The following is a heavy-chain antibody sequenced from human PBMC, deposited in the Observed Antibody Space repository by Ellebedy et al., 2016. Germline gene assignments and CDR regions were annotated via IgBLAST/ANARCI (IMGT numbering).Heavy chain of an antibody. J-gene: IGHJ4*02. CDR3: RQGHYFDQ. V-gene: IGHV3-23*01. CDR1: GLTVSSFF. CDR2: MRGDGAKT. Sequence: GGSLRLSXAPSGLTVSSFFMGWVRQAPGKGLEWVSTMRGDGAKTHLADSVKGRFTMSRDNSKNTLYLQMNNLRVDDTALYYCRQGHYFDQWGQGALVTVSS.